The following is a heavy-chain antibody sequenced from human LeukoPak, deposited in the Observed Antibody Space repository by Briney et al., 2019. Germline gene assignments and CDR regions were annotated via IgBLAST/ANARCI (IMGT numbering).Heavy chain of an antibody. V-gene: IGHV4-38-2*01. Sequence: SETLSLTCAVSGYSISSGYYWGWIRQPPGKGLEGIGSIFHNGNTYYNPSLKSRVTISVDTSKNQFSLKLSSVTAADTAVYYCARQKGCGGDCYSGDWFDPWGQGTLVTVSS. CDR3: ARQKGCGGDCYSGDWFDP. J-gene: IGHJ5*02. D-gene: IGHD2-21*01. CDR1: GYSISSGYY. CDR2: IFHNGNT.